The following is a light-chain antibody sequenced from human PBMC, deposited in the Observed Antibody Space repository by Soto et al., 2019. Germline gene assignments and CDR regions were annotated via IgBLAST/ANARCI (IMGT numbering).Light chain of an antibody. CDR2: GAS. CDR1: QSVSSAY. CDR3: QQYNNRWT. Sequence: EIVLTQSPGTLSLSPGERATLSCRASQSVSSAYLAWYQQKPGQAPRLLIYGASTRATDVPDRFSGSGSGADFTLTISRLEPEDFAVYYCQQYNNRWTFGQGTRWIS. V-gene: IGKV3-20*01. J-gene: IGKJ1*01.